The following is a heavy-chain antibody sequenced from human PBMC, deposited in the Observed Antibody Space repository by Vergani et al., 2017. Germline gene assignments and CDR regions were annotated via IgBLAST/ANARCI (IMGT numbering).Heavy chain of an antibody. CDR1: GGSSSNDDSY. CDR2: IYYSGST. V-gene: IGHV4-30-4*08. CDR3: ARVAGGSGGYYLA. J-gene: IGHJ5*02. Sequence: QVQLQESGPGLVKPSETLSVICIVSGGSSSNDDSYWSWIRQPPGKGLEWIGYIYYSGSTYYNPSLASRLTISLDSSRTQFSLKLISVTAGDTAVYYCARVAGGSGGYYLAWGQGTPVSVFS. D-gene: IGHD3-22*01.